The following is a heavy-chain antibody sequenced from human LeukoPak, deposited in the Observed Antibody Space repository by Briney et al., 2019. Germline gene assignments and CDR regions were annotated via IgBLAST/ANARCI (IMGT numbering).Heavy chain of an antibody. CDR1: AFAFSNHS. V-gene: IGHV3-23*01. D-gene: IGHD4-17*01. CDR2: ISIRGGTT. CDR3: ANEIRPTDY. Sequence: GGSLRLSCTASAFAFSNHSMSWVRQAPGKWLECLSSISIRGGTTHYTDSVKGRSAISRQNSKGTLNLPMKKLRADHTVVYYCANEIRPTDYWGQGTLVTVSS. J-gene: IGHJ4*02.